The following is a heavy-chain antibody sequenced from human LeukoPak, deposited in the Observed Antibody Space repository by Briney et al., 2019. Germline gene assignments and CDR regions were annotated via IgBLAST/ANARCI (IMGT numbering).Heavy chain of an antibody. J-gene: IGHJ3*02. D-gene: IGHD3-10*01. CDR1: GDSISSPYYY. CDR2: MYYNGST. Sequence: SETLSLTCSVSGDSISSPYYYWRWIRQPPGKGLEWIGSMYYNGSTYYNPSLKSRVTISIDTSKNQFSLILSSVTAADTAVYYCARGLWFGVAHAFDIWGQGTRVTASS. CDR3: ARGLWFGVAHAFDI. V-gene: IGHV4-39*07.